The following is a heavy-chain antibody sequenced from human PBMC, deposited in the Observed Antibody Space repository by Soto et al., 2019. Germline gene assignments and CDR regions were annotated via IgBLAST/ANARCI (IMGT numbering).Heavy chain of an antibody. CDR2: IWYDGSNK. CDR1: GFTFSSYG. V-gene: IGHV3-33*01. Sequence: GGSLRLSCAASGFTFSSYGMHWVRQAPGKGLEWVAVIWYDGSNKYYADSVKGRFTISRDNSKTTLYLQVNSLRAVDPHVYYCARSPHTIPAYWVPGTSVPVS. CDR3: ARSPHTIPAY. J-gene: IGHJ1*01. D-gene: IGHD3-10*01.